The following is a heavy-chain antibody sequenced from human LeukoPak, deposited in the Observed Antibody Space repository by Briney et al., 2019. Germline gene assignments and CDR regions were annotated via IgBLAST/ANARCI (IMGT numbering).Heavy chain of an antibody. CDR2: ISETGRST. CDR3: ARASTNLRFLEWLEN. Sequence: GGSLRLSCAASGFTFNTYWMHWVRQAPGKGLEWVSTISETGRSTYYADSVKGQFTISRDNSKNTLYLQMNSLRAEDTAVYYCARASTNLRFLEWLENWGQGTLVTVSS. D-gene: IGHD3-3*01. CDR1: GFTFNTYW. J-gene: IGHJ4*02. V-gene: IGHV3-74*01.